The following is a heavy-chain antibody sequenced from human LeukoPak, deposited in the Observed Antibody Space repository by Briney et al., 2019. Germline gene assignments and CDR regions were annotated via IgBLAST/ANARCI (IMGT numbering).Heavy chain of an antibody. CDR2: INPKTGIT. CDR1: GYTFATYY. Sequence: ASVKVSCEASGYTFATYYIHWVRQAPGLGLEWMGIINPKTGITNYAQKFQGRVTITRDTSASTVYMDLGSLKSEDTAVYYCARGEDIVEVAAATIEYWGQGALVTVSS. CDR3: ARGEDIVEVAAATIEY. J-gene: IGHJ4*02. D-gene: IGHD2-15*01. V-gene: IGHV1-46*01.